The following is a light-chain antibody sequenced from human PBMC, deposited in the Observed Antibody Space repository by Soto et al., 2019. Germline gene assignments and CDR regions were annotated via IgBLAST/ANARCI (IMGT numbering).Light chain of an antibody. J-gene: IGKJ1*01. V-gene: IGKV1-39*01. CDR1: QSISSY. CDR3: QQSYSSPQT. Sequence: DIQMTQSPSSLSASVGDRFTITCRASQSISSYLNWYQQKPGKAPKLLIYAASSLLGGVPSRFSGSGSGTDFTLTISSLQPEDFAIYYCQQSYSSPQTFGQGTKVDIK. CDR2: AAS.